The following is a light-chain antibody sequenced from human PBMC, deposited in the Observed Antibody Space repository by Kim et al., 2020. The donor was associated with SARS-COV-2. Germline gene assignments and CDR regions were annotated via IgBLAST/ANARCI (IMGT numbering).Light chain of an antibody. V-gene: IGLV6-57*04. CDR1: SGSIGSNY. J-gene: IGLJ3*02. Sequence: NFMLTQPHSVSESPGKTVTISCTRSSGSIGSNYVQWYQQRPGSVPTLVMYEDNKRPSGVPDRFSGSIDSSSNSATLTISRLKTEDEADYYCQSYDDTTDWVFGGGTQLTVL. CDR3: QSYDDTTDWV. CDR2: EDN.